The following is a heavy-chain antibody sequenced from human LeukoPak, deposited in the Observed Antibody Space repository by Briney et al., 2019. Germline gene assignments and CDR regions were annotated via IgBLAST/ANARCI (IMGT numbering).Heavy chain of an antibody. CDR1: GYTFTGYY. CDR3: AREAVAGTSDFDY. D-gene: IGHD6-19*01. V-gene: IGHV1-2*04. CDR2: INPNSGGT. Sequence: ASVKVSCKASGYTFTGYYMHWVRQAPGHGLEWMGWINPNSGGTNYAQKFQGWVTMTRDTSISTAYMELSRLRSDDTAVYYCAREAVAGTSDFDYWGQGTLVTVSS. J-gene: IGHJ4*02.